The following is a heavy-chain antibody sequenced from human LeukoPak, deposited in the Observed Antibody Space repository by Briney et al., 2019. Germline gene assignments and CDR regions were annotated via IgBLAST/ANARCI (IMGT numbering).Heavy chain of an antibody. V-gene: IGHV4-34*01. Sequence: SETLSLTCAFYGGSFSGYYWSWIGQPPGKGGEGIGEINHSGTTNYHPYLKSRVTISIAPSRNQFSLKLSSLTAADTGVYYCASSRGYSSSLWYYYMDVWGKGTTVTVSS. D-gene: IGHD6-13*01. CDR3: ASSRGYSSSLWYYYMDV. CDR1: GGSFSGYY. CDR2: INHSGTT. J-gene: IGHJ6*03.